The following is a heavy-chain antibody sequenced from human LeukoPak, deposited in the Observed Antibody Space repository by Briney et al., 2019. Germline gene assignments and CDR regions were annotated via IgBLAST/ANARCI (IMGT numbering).Heavy chain of an antibody. CDR3: ASRKSLYDYVH. D-gene: IGHD3-16*01. J-gene: IGHJ4*02. V-gene: IGHV3-23*01. Sequence: GGSLRLSCAASGFTFSSYAMTWVRQAPGKGLEWVSVISGSGGSSYYADSVKGRFTISRDNAKNSLYLQMNSLRAEDTAVYYCASRKSLYDYVHWGQGTLVTVSS. CDR1: GFTFSSYA. CDR2: ISGSGGSS.